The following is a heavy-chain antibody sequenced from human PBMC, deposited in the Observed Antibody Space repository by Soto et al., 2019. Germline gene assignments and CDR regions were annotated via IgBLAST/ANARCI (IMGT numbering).Heavy chain of an antibody. CDR3: AAGGRKTSGSNTRSDP. J-gene: IGHJ5*02. CDR1: GVTFSNYA. V-gene: IGHV3-23*01. Sequence: GGSLRLSCSASGVTFSNYAMNWVRQAPGKGLEWVSTISDTGGGTFYADSVRGRFTISRDNSNNTLYLQMQSLRADDTAVYFCAAGGRKTSGSNTRSDPWGRGTLGTVYS. D-gene: IGHD2-15*01. CDR2: ISDTGGGT.